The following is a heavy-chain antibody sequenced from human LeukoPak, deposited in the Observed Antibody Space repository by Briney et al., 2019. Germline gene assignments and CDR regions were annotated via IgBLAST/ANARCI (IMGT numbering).Heavy chain of an antibody. CDR3: ARAIRITMVRGVIITSRIGNWFDP. J-gene: IGHJ5*02. V-gene: IGHV4-34*01. CDR2: INHSGST. D-gene: IGHD3-10*01. CDR1: GGSFSGYY. Sequence: SETLSLTCAVYGGSFSGYYWSWIRQPPGKGLEWIGEINHSGSTNYNPSLKSRVTISVDTSKNQFPLKLSSVTAADTAVYYCARAIRITMVRGVIITSRIGNWFDPWGQGTLVTVSS.